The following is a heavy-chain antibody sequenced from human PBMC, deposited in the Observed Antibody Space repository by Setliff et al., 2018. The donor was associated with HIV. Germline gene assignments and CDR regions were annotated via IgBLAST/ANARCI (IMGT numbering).Heavy chain of an antibody. Sequence: SETLSLTCAVYGGSFSGYYWSWIRQPPGKGLEWIGEINHRGSTNYNPSLKSRVTISVDTSKNQFSLKLSSVTAADTAVYYCARDRYTWNYGKNYMDVWGKGTTVTVSS. CDR3: ARDRYTWNYGKNYMDV. J-gene: IGHJ6*03. CDR2: INHRGST. CDR1: GGSFSGYY. V-gene: IGHV4-34*01. D-gene: IGHD1-7*01.